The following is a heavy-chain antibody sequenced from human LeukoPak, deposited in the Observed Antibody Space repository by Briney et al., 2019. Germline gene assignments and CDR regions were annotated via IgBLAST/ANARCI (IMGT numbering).Heavy chain of an antibody. CDR1: GYTFTDYY. D-gene: IGHD2-2*01. CDR3: ARGHLVAASFDY. CDR2: VNPYSGDT. J-gene: IGHJ4*02. V-gene: IGHV1-2*02. Sequence: ASVTVSCKASGYTFTDYYIHWVRQAPGQGLEWMGWVNPYSGDTNYAQKFQGRVTMTRDTSISTAYMELSRLTTDDTAVYFCARGHLVAASFDYWGQGTQVTVPS.